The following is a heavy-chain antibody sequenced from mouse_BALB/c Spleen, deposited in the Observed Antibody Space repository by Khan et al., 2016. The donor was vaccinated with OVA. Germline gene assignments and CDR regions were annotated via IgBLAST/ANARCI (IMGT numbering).Heavy chain of an antibody. CDR2: IYPGNSDT. D-gene: IGHD1-3*01. CDR1: GYSFTSYW. V-gene: IGHV1-5*01. CDR3: TSGGYSSFAY. Sequence: VQLQQSGTVLARPGASVKMSCKASGYSFTSYWMYWVKQRPGQGLEWIGGIYPGNSDTDYNQKFKGKAKLTAGTSASTAYMELSSLTSRDSAVYYCTSGGYSSFAYWGQGTLVTVSA. J-gene: IGHJ3*01.